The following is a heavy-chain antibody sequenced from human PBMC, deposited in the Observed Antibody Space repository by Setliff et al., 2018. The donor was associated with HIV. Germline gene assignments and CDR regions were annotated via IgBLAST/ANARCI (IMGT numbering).Heavy chain of an antibody. Sequence: PGGSLRLSCEASGFTFSNAWMSWVRQAPGKGLEWVGRIKSKTDGGTTDYAAPVKGRFTISRDDSKNTLYLQMNSLKTEDTAVYYCTTEDPWLRFGHWGQGTLVTVSS. D-gene: IGHD5-12*01. CDR3: TTEDPWLRFGH. CDR2: IKSKTDGGTT. J-gene: IGHJ5*02. CDR1: GFTFSNAW. V-gene: IGHV3-15*01.